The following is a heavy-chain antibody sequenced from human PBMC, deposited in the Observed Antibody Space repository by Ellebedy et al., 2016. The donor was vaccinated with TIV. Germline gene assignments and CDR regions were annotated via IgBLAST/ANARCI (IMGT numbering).Heavy chain of an antibody. J-gene: IGHJ2*01. CDR1: GGSFSGHS. V-gene: IGHV4-34*01. Sequence: SETLSLTCAVNGGSFSGHSWSWIRQPPGKGLEWIGEVNHRGSTSYNRSLRSRVTISIDTSNYQFSLRLSVVTAADTAVYYCARGPFQDVDLDQWYFDLWGRGTLVTVSS. CDR3: ARGPFQDVDLDQWYFDL. CDR2: VNHRGST.